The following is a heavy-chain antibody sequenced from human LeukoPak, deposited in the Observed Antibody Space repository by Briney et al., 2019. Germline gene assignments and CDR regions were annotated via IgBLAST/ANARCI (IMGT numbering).Heavy chain of an antibody. V-gene: IGHV5-51*01. J-gene: IGHJ4*02. CDR3: AIPGRDNDY. CDR1: VFSLTSYW. Sequence: GESLKISCKASVFSLTSYWTGWVRQMPGKGLEWMGIIYPGDSDTRYSPSFQGQVTISADKSISTAYLQWSSLKASDTAMYYCAIPGRDNDYWGQGTLVTVSS. D-gene: IGHD5-24*01. CDR2: IYPGDSDT.